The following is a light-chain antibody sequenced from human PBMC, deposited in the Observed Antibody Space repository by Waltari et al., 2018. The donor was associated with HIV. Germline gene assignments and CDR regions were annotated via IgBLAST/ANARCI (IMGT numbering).Light chain of an antibody. CDR3: QSADSSGTQRV. CDR2: KDS. Sequence: SYELTQPPSVSVSPGQTARITCPGDALPKPYAYWYQQKPGQAPVLVIYKDSERPSGIPERFSGSSSGTTVTLTISGVQAEDEADYYCQSADSSGTQRVFGTGTKVTVL. V-gene: IGLV3-25*03. CDR1: ALPKPY. J-gene: IGLJ1*01.